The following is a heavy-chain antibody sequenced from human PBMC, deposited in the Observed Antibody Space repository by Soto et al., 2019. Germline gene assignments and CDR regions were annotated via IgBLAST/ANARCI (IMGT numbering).Heavy chain of an antibody. Sequence: EVQLVESGGGLVQPGGSLRLSCVDSGFTFSSYWMSWVRQAPVKGLEWVGNIKQDGSEENYVDSVKGRFTTSRDNAKNSMYLQMNSLRVEDTAVYYCATIAASGRGWDVWGQGTTVVVSS. D-gene: IGHD6-13*01. CDR3: ATIAASGRGWDV. CDR1: GFTFSSYW. V-gene: IGHV3-7*01. J-gene: IGHJ6*02. CDR2: IKQDGSEE.